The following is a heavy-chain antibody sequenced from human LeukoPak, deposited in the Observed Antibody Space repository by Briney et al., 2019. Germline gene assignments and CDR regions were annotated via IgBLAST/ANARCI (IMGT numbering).Heavy chain of an antibody. J-gene: IGHJ4*02. Sequence: GGSLRLSCAASGFTFSSYAMRWVRQAPGKRLEWVAVISYDGSNKYYADSVKGRFTISRDNSKNTLYLQMNSLRAEDTAVYYCARDGDYDFWRSPGGVDYWGQGTLVTVSS. V-gene: IGHV3-30-3*01. D-gene: IGHD3-3*01. CDR3: ARDGDYDFWRSPGGVDY. CDR1: GFTFSSYA. CDR2: ISYDGSNK.